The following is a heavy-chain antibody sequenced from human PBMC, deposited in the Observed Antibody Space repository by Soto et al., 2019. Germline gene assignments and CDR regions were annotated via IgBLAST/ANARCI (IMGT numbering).Heavy chain of an antibody. J-gene: IGHJ4*02. CDR1: GGSFSGYY. Sequence: TLSLTCAVYGGSFSGYYWSWIRQPPGKGLEWIGEINHSGSTNYNPSLKSRVTISVDTSKNQFSLKLSSVTAADTAVYYCARVSTVTTFDYWGQGTLVTVSS. CDR2: INHSGST. CDR3: ARVSTVTTFDY. V-gene: IGHV4-34*01. D-gene: IGHD4-17*01.